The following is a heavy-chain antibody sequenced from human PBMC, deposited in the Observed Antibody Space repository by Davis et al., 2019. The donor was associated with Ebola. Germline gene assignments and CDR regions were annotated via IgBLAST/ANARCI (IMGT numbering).Heavy chain of an antibody. CDR2: ININTGNP. Sequence: ASVKVSCKASGGTFSSYAISWVRQAPGQGLEWMGWININTGNPTYAQGFTGRFVFSLDTSVSTAYLQITSLKAEDTAVYYCARSSYTWYFSGMDVWGKGTTVTVSS. V-gene: IGHV7-4-1*02. J-gene: IGHJ6*04. CDR1: GGTFSSYA. CDR3: ARSSYTWYFSGMDV. D-gene: IGHD2-2*01.